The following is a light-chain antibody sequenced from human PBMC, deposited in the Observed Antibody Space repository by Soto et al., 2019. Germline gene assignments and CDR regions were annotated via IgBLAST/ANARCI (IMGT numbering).Light chain of an antibody. J-gene: IGLJ2*01. CDR2: DNT. Sequence: QSVLTQPPSMSAAPGQKVTISCSGSSSNIGNNYVSWYQQLPGTAPKLLIYDNTKRPSGIPDRFSGSKSGTSATLDITGLQTGDEADYYCGTWDNSLSAVVFGGGTKLTVL. CDR3: GTWDNSLSAVV. CDR1: SSNIGNNY. V-gene: IGLV1-51*01.